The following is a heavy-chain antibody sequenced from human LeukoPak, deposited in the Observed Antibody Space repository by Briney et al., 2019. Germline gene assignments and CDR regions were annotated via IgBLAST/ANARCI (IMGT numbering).Heavy chain of an antibody. CDR1: GYTFTSYY. CDR2: INLSGGST. Sequence: ASVKVSCKASGYTFTSYYMHWVRQAPAQGLEWMGIINLSGGSTSYAQKFQGRVTMTRDTSTSTVYMELNSLRSEDTAVYYCARDPDDGSFDYWGQGTLVTVSS. V-gene: IGHV1-46*01. CDR3: ARDPDDGSFDY. D-gene: IGHD3-10*01. J-gene: IGHJ4*02.